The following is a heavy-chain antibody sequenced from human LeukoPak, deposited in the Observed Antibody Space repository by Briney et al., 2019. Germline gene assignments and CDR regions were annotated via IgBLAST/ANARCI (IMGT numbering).Heavy chain of an antibody. V-gene: IGHV1-2*02. CDR3: ARNYGSGSYVDY. CDR2: INPNSGGT. J-gene: IGHJ4*02. Sequence: ASVKVSCKASGYTFTGYYMHWVRQAPGQGLEWMGWINPNSGGTNYAQKFQGRVTMTRDTSISTAYMELSRLRSDDTAVYYCARNYGSGSYVDYWGRGTLVTVSS. CDR1: GYTFTGYY. D-gene: IGHD3-10*01.